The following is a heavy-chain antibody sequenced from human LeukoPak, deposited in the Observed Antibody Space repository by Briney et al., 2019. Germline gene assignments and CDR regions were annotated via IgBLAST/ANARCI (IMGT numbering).Heavy chain of an antibody. D-gene: IGHD3-22*01. CDR1: GGTFSSYA. CDR2: IIPIFGTA. V-gene: IGHV1-69*01. J-gene: IGHJ4*02. Sequence: SVKVSCKASGGTFSSYAISWVRQAPGQGLEWMGGIIPIFGTANYAQKFQGRVTITADESTSTAYMELSSLRSEDMTVYYCARAPLTLYDSSGYYYSYYFDYWGQGTLVTVSS. CDR3: ARAPLTLYDSSGYYYSYYFDY.